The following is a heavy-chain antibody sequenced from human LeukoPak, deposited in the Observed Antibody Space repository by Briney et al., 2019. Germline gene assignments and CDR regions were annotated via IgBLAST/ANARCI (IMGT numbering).Heavy chain of an antibody. CDR2: INHSRIP. D-gene: IGHD3-10*01. CDR3: VRWDYSSGSH. J-gene: IGHJ4*02. Sequence: SETLSLTCGAYGGSFSDYLWSWIRQPPGKGLEWIGEINHSRIPNYNPSLKRRVTMSVVTSKNQLSLPLTSVTDADTAVYYCVRWDYSSGSHWGQGTLVTVSS. CDR1: GGSFSDYL. V-gene: IGHV4-34*01.